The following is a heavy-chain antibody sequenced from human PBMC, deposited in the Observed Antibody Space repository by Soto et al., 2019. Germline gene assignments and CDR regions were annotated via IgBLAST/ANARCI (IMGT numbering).Heavy chain of an antibody. CDR3: ARDYEEWLDASDY. Sequence: GGSLRLSCAASGFTFSSYGMHWVRQAPGKGLEWVANIKQDGSEKYYVDSVKGRFTISRDNAKNSLYLQMNSLRAEDTAVYYCARDYEEWLDASDYWGQGTLVTVSS. D-gene: IGHD6-19*01. CDR2: IKQDGSEK. J-gene: IGHJ4*02. CDR1: GFTFSSYG. V-gene: IGHV3-7*01.